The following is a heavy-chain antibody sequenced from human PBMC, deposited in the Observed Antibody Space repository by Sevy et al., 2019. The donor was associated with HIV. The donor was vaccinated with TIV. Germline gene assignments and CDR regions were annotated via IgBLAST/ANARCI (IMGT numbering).Heavy chain of an antibody. CDR1: GFAFYDYS. J-gene: IGHJ4*02. CDR2: LAFGCGKI. Sequence: GGSLRLSCAASGFAFYDYSMSWIRQAPGKGLEWVATLAFGCGKINYADSVKGRFTNSRDNSKNSIYLQMDNLRVEDRAHYYSARVGCTTPHDYWGKGTRVTVSS. D-gene: IGHD2-8*01. V-gene: IGHV3-23*01. CDR3: ARVGCTTPHDY.